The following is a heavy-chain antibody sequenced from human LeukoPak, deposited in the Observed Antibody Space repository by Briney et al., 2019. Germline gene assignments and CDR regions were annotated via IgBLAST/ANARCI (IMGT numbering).Heavy chain of an antibody. V-gene: IGHV4-4*07. CDR1: GGSISSYY. CDR2: IYTXGXX. CDR3: ARXXXXAYCSXITCYXGGYFDY. J-gene: IGHJ4*02. D-gene: IGHD2-2*01. Sequence: SETLSLTCTVSGGSISSYYWSWIRQLAGNGLEWIGRIYTXGXXNYNPSLKSRVTMSVDTSKNQFSLKLSSVTAADTAVYYCARXXXXAYCSXITCYXGGYFDYWGQGTLVAVSS.